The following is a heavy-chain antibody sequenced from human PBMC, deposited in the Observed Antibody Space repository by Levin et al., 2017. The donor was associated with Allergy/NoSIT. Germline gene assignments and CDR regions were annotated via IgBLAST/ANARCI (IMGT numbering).Heavy chain of an antibody. V-gene: IGHV4-61*01. J-gene: IGHJ2*01. CDR1: GGSVSNGSFF. D-gene: IGHD4-23*01. Sequence: SETLSLTCTVSGGSVSNGSFFWSWIRQPPDKGLEWIGYIYYSGSTNYNPSLKSRVTISVDTSKNQFSLKLRSVTAADTAVYFCARKWYGGSSVDALRYFDLWGRGTLVTVSS. CDR2: IYYSGST. CDR3: ARKWYGGSSVDALRYFDL.